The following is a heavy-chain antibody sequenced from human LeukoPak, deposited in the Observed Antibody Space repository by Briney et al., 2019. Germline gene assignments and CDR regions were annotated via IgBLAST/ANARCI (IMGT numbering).Heavy chain of an antibody. CDR3: ARGRRGFGEVVDY. CDR1: GGSFSGYY. D-gene: IGHD3-10*01. CDR2: INHSGST. J-gene: IGHJ4*02. V-gene: IGHV4-34*01. Sequence: PSETLSLTCAVYGGSFSGYYWSWIRQPPGKGLEWIGEINHSGSTNYNPSLKSRVTISVDTSKNQFSLKLSSVTAADTAVYYCARGRRGFGEVVDYWGQGTLVTVSS.